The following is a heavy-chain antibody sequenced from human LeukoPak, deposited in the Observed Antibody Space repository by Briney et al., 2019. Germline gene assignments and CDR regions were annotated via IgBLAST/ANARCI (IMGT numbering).Heavy chain of an antibody. Sequence: PGGSLRLSCTASGFTFGDYVMSWVRQAPGKGLEWVSQISSSSSSIYYADSVKGRFTISRDNAKNSLYLQMNSLRAEDTAVYYCARDRYYYDSSGYYYPGGFDYWGQGTLVTVSS. CDR3: ARDRYYYDSSGYYYPGGFDY. CDR2: ISSSSSSI. D-gene: IGHD3-22*01. V-gene: IGHV3-48*01. CDR1: GFTFGDYV. J-gene: IGHJ4*02.